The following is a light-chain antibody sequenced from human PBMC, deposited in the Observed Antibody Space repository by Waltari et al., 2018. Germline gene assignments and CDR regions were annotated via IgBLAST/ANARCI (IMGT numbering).Light chain of an antibody. J-gene: IGKJ4*01. CDR2: WSF. CDR3: QQYYTMPVT. V-gene: IGKV4-1*01. CDR1: QSLISTSNNKNF. Sequence: DIVMTQSPESLAVSLGERATINCKSSQSLISTSNNKNFLAWYQVKLGQPPKLLFYWSFTRPSGVPDRFSGSGSGTDFTLTISSLQAEDVAIYYCQQYYTMPVTFGGGTKVEIK.